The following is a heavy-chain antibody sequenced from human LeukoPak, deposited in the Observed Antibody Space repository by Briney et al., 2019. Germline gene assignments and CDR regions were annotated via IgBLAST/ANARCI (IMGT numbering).Heavy chain of an antibody. Sequence: GGSLRLSCAASGFTFSSYAMSWVRQAPGKGLEWVSAISGSGGSTYYADSVMGRFTISRDNSKNTLYLQMNSLRAEDTAVYYCAKGRAARRGFYYYYYMDVWGKGTTVTVSS. CDR1: GFTFSSYA. CDR2: ISGSGGST. CDR3: AKGRAARRGFYYYYYMDV. D-gene: IGHD6-6*01. V-gene: IGHV3-23*01. J-gene: IGHJ6*03.